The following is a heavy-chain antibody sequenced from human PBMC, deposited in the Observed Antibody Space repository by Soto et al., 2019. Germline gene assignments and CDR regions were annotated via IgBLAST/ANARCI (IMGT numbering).Heavy chain of an antibody. CDR2: IYYSGST. CDR1: GGSISSSSYY. D-gene: IGHD5-12*01. V-gene: IGHV4-39*01. J-gene: IGHJ4*02. CDR3: ARRSGHSGYDQFDY. Sequence: SETLSLTCTVSGGSISSSSYYWGWIRQPPGKGLEWIGSIYYSGSTYYNPSLKSRVTISVDTSKNQFSLKLSSVTAADTAVYYCARRSGHSGYDQFDYWGQGTLVTVSS.